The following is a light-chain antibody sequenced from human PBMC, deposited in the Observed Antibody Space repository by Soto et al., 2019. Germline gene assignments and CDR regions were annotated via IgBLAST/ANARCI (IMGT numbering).Light chain of an antibody. J-gene: IGKJ4*01. CDR1: QSITTW. CDR3: QQYDSYPLT. Sequence: DIQMTQSPSTVSAYVGDSVTITCRASQSITTWLAWYQQRPGKAPKLLIYDVSSLQSGVPSRFSGGGSGTEFTLTISSLQPDDFATYYCQQYDSYPLTFGGGTRWIS. V-gene: IGKV1-5*01. CDR2: DVS.